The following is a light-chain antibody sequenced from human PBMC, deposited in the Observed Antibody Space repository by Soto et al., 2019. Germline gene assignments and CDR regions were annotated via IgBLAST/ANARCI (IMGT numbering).Light chain of an antibody. CDR2: ENV. V-gene: IGLV1-40*01. J-gene: IGLJ2*01. CDR1: SSNIGSPYD. CDR3: SSYTITSTLVI. Sequence: QSVLTQPPSVSGAPGQRVTIPCTGSSSNIGSPYDVHWYQQLAGAAPKLLIYENVNRPSGVPDRFSGSKSGTSASLAITGLQAEDEADYYCSSYTITSTLVIFGGGTKVTVL.